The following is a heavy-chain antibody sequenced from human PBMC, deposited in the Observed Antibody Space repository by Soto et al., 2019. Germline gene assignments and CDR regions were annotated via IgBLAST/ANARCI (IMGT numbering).Heavy chain of an antibody. J-gene: IGHJ5*02. CDR2: INRIGSA. V-gene: IGHV4-34*01. Sequence: QVQLQQWGDGLLKPSETLSLTCAVYGGSFSSYYWNWIRQSPGKGLEWIGDINRIGSANYNPSLTGRVTMSVDSSKNQFYLRLTSVTAADTAMYYCARGGVAMIRGITGKRTWLDPWGQGTLVIVS. CDR3: ARGGVAMIRGITGKRTWLDP. D-gene: IGHD3-10*01. CDR1: GGSFSSYY.